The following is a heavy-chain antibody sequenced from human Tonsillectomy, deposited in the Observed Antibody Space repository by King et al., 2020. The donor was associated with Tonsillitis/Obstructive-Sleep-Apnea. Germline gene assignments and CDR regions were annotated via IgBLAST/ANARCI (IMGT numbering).Heavy chain of an antibody. CDR1: GFTFSNYW. CDR3: SRVADLPTSGPTYYYGMDV. D-gene: IGHD1-26*01. J-gene: IGHJ6*02. CDR2: INSDGSST. Sequence: VQLVESGGDLVQPGGSLRLSCAASGFTFSNYWMHWVRQAPGKGLVWVSRINSDGSSTSYADSVKGRFTISRDNAKNTLYVQMNSLRAEDTAVYYCSRVADLPTSGPTYYYGMDVWGQGTTVTVSS. V-gene: IGHV3-74*01.